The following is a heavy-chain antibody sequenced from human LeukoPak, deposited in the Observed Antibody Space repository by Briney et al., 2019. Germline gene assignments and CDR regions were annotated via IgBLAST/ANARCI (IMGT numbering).Heavy chain of an antibody. CDR3: ASGLPVMVRGEILSYFDY. J-gene: IGHJ4*02. V-gene: IGHV7-4-1*02. CDR2: INTNTGNP. D-gene: IGHD3-10*01. Sequence: GASVKVSCKASGGTSISYAINWVRQAPGQGLEWMGWINTNTGNPTYAQGFTGRFVFSLDTSVSTAYLQISSLKAEDTAVYYCASGLPVMVRGEILSYFDYWGQGTLVTVSS. CDR1: GGTSISYA.